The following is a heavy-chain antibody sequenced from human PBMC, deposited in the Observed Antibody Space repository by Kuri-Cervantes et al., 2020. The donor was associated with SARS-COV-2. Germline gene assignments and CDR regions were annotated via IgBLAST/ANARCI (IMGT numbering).Heavy chain of an antibody. Sequence: GGSLRLSCAASGFTFSGYAMSWVRQAPGKGLEWVSAISGSGGSTYYADSVKGRFTISRDNSKNTLYLQMNSLRAEDTAVYYCASIVTGDSSGYYWGQGTLVTVSS. V-gene: IGHV3-23*01. CDR1: GFTFSGYA. CDR3: ASIVTGDSSGYY. D-gene: IGHD3-22*01. CDR2: ISGSGGST. J-gene: IGHJ4*02.